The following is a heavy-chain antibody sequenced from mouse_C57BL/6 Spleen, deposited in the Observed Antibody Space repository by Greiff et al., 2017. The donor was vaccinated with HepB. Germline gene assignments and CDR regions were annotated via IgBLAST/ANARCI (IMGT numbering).Heavy chain of an antibody. CDR2: IRNKANGYTT. D-gene: IGHD2-4*01. V-gene: IGHV7-3*01. Sequence: EVQLQESGGGLVQPGGSLSLSCAASGFTFTDYYMSWVRQPPGKALEWLGFIRNKANGYTTEYSAYVTGRFTISRDNSQSILYLQMNALRAEDSATYYCARYWDYDDGFDYWGQGTTLTVSS. J-gene: IGHJ2*01. CDR3: ARYWDYDDGFDY. CDR1: GFTFTDYY.